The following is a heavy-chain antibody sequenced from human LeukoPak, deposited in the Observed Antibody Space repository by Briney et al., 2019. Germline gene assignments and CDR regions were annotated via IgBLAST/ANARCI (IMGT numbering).Heavy chain of an antibody. J-gene: IGHJ5*02. CDR2: TYYRSKWYN. CDR3: ARVLTAAGTFDP. V-gene: IGHV6-1*01. Sequence: SQTLSLTCAISGDSVSSDSATWNWIRQSPSRGLEWLGRTYYRSKWYNDYTVSVRSRITVNPDTSKNQLSLQLNSWTPEDTAVYYCARVLTAAGTFDPWGQGILVTVSS. D-gene: IGHD6-13*01. CDR1: GDSVSSDSAT.